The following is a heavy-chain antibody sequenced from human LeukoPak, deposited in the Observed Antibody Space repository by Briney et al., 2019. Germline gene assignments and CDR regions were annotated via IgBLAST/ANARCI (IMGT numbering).Heavy chain of an antibody. J-gene: IGHJ3*02. V-gene: IGHV3-48*03. Sequence: GGSLRLSCAASGFTFSSYELYWVRQAPGKGLEWNSYISTSSATIKYANSVRGRFTISRDDARESLYLQMNSLRAEDTAIYYCGASRQYVGAFDIWGQGTLVTVSS. CDR1: GFTFSSYE. CDR2: ISTSSATI. CDR3: GASRQYVGAFDI. D-gene: IGHD3-16*01.